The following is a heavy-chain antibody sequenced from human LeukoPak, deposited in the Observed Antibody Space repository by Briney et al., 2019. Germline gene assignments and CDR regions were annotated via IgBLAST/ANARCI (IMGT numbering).Heavy chain of an antibody. CDR2: MYYIGST. CDR3: ARKDDFNSFDP. D-gene: IGHD2-21*02. CDR1: GDSISSYY. Sequence: SETLSLTCTVSGDSISSYYWSWIRQPPGKGLEWIGYMYYIGSTIYNPSLKSRVTISVDTSKSQFSPKQNSVTAADTAMYYCARKDDFNSFDPWGQGTLVTVSS. J-gene: IGHJ5*02. V-gene: IGHV4-59*08.